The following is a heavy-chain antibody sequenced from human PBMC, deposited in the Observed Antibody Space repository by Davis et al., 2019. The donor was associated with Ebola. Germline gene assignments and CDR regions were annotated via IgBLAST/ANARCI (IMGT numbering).Heavy chain of an antibody. J-gene: IGHJ5*02. Sequence: MPSETLSLTCTVSGGSISSSSYYWGWIRQPPGKGLEWIGEINHSGSTNYNPSLKSRVTISVDTSKNQFSLKLSSVTAADTAVYYCARVTTVVTPLNNWFDPWGQGTLVTVSS. CDR2: INHSGST. CDR1: GGSISSSSYY. V-gene: IGHV4-39*07. CDR3: ARVTTVVTPLNNWFDP. D-gene: IGHD4-23*01.